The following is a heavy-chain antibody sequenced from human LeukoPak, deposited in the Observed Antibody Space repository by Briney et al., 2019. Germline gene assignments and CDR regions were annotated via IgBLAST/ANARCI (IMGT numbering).Heavy chain of an antibody. J-gene: IGHJ4*02. CDR2: IHPNSGDT. CDR1: GYTFTVYY. CDR3: ESVGIFGVVIFNYFGY. Sequence: SVKVSCKASGYTFTVYYMQWVRHPPGQGLVWVGCIHPNSGDTNYAQKFEGRVTMTRDTSISTAYMELSRLRSDDTAVYYCESVGIFGVVIFNYFGYWGQGTLVTVAS. D-gene: IGHD3-3*01. V-gene: IGHV1-2*02.